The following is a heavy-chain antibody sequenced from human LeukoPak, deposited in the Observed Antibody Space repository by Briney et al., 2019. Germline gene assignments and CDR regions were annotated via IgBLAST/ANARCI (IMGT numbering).Heavy chain of an antibody. CDR3: ARGGSFSAGYSSSWDNWFDP. J-gene: IGHJ5*02. V-gene: IGHV1-8*01. Sequence: ASVKVSCKASGYTFTSYDINWERQATGQGLEWMGWMNPNSGNTGYAQKFQGRVTMTRNTSISTAYMELSSLRSEDTAVYYCARGGSFSAGYSSSWDNWFDPWGQGTLVTVSS. CDR2: MNPNSGNT. CDR1: GYTFTSYD. D-gene: IGHD6-13*01.